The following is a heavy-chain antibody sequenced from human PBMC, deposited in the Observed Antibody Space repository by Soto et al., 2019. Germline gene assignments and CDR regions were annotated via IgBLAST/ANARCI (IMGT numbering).Heavy chain of an antibody. CDR3: ARTNFGVVTMDV. CDR2: IYYSGST. CDR1: GGSISSSSYY. Sequence: SETLSLTCTVSGGSISSSSYYWGWIRQPPGKGLEWIGSIYYSGSTYYNPSLKSRVTISVDTSKNQFSLKLSSVTAADTAVYYCARTNFGVVTMDVWGKGTTVTVSS. J-gene: IGHJ6*03. D-gene: IGHD3-3*01. V-gene: IGHV4-39*01.